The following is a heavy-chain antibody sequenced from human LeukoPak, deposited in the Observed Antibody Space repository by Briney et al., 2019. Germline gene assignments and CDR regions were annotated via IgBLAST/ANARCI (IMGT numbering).Heavy chain of an antibody. CDR1: GFTFSTYW. D-gene: IGHD3-22*01. J-gene: IGHJ1*01. CDR3: ARAPSEIGGYYPEYFRH. CDR2: IKSNGST. Sequence: GGSLRLSCAASGFTFSTYWMHWVRQAPGKGLVWVSRIKSNGSTNYADSVKGRFTISRDNANNTLSLQMNSLRPEDTGVYYCARAPSEIGGYYPEYFRHWGQGTLVTVSS. V-gene: IGHV3-74*01.